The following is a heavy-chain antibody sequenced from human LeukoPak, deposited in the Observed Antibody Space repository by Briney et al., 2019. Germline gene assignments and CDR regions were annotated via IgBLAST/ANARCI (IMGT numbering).Heavy chain of an antibody. CDR3: ARGIAVAGTGNWFDP. V-gene: IGHV3-53*01. CDR2: IYSGGST. Sequence: SGGSLRLSCAASGFTVSSNYTSWVRQAPGKGLEWVSVIYSGGSTYYADSVKGRFTISRDNSKNTLYLQMNSLRAEDTAVYYCARGIAVAGTGNWFDPWGQGTLVTVSS. CDR1: GFTVSSNY. D-gene: IGHD6-19*01. J-gene: IGHJ5*02.